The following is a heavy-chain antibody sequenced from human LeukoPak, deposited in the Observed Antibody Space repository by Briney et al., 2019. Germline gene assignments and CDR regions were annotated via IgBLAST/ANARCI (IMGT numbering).Heavy chain of an antibody. CDR3: ASGGFYDFWSGYYTPFDY. V-gene: IGHV3-30*01. CDR2: ISYDGNNK. CDR1: GGTFSACA. Sequence: SRKASGGTFSACAMHWVRQAPGKGLEWVAVISYDGNNKYSADSVKGRFTISRDNSKNTLYLQMNSLRVEDTAMYYCASGGFYDFWSGYYTPFDYWGQGTLVTVSS. D-gene: IGHD3-3*01. J-gene: IGHJ4*02.